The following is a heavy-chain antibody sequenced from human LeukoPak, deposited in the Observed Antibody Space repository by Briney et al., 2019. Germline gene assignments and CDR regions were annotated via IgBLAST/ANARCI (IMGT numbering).Heavy chain of an antibody. D-gene: IGHD6-13*01. CDR3: ARGIAAAGTALYN. CDR1: GFTFSSYA. CDR2: ISGSGGST. V-gene: IGHV3-23*01. J-gene: IGHJ4*02. Sequence: PGGSLRLSCAASGFTFSSYAMSWVRQAPGKGLEWVSAISGSGGSTYSADSVKGRFTISRDNSKNTLYLQINSLRAEDTAVYYCARGIAAAGTALYNWGQGTLLTVSS.